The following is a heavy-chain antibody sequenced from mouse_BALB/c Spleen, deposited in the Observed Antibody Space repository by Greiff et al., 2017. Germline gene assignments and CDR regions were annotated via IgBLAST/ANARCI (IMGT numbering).Heavy chain of an antibody. V-gene: IGHV14-3*02. D-gene: IGHD2-1*01. J-gene: IGHJ3*01. CDR1: GFNIKDTY. Sequence: VQLKESGAELVKPGASVKLSCTASGFNIKDTYMHWVKQRPEQGLEWIGRIDPANGNTKYDPKFKGKATLTADKSSSTAYMELSSLTSEDSAVYYCTRGKGYGNYGGFAYWGQGTLVTVSA. CDR3: TRGKGYGNYGGFAY. CDR2: IDPANGNT.